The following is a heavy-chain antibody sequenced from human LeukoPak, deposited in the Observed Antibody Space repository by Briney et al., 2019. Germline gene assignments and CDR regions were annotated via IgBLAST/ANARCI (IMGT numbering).Heavy chain of an antibody. Sequence: GGSLRLSCVASGFTFEDYAMHWVRLPPGKGLEWVSRITWNSGSRGYADSVKGRFTISRDNSKNTLYLQMNGLRAEDTAVYYCAKSQVRFLEWPNDAFDIWGQGTMVTVSS. CDR3: AKSQVRFLEWPNDAFDI. D-gene: IGHD3-3*01. CDR1: GFTFEDYA. J-gene: IGHJ3*02. CDR2: ITWNSGSR. V-gene: IGHV3-9*01.